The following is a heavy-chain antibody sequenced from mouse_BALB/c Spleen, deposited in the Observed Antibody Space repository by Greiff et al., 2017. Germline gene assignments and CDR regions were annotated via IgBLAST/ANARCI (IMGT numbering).Heavy chain of an antibody. CDR2: INPSTGYT. Sequence: QVQLQQSGAELAKPGASVKMSCKASGYTFTSYWMHWVKQRPGQGLEWIGYINPSTGYTEYNQKFKDKATLTADKSSSTAYMQLSSLTSEDSAVYYCARFSCYDYWGQGTTLTVSS. CDR1: GYTFTSYW. V-gene: IGHV1-7*01. J-gene: IGHJ2*01. CDR3: ARFSCYDY.